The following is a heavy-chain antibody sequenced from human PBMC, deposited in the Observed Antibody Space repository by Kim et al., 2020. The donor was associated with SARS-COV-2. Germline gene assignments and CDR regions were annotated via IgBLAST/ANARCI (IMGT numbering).Heavy chain of an antibody. Sequence: ASVRVSCKTSGFSFITNVISWVRQAPGKGLEWLGWISGYNAETTYAQNFQGRVSMTTDTSTSTAYMELRTLRSDGTAVYYWATTSHYVMVPASNWFAAWGKGPLVTVSS. CDR1: GFSFITNV. J-gene: IGHJ5*02. CDR2: ISGYNAET. CDR3: ATTSHYVMVPASNWFAA. V-gene: IGHV1-18*01. D-gene: IGHD2-8*01.